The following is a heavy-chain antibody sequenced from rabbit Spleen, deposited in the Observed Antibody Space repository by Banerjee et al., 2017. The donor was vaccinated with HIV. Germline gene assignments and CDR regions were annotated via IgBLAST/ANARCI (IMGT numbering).Heavy chain of an antibody. CDR3: ARNYVNAFDP. CDR1: GFDFSNYG. CDR2: IDPVFGIT. V-gene: IGHV1S47*01. Sequence: QEQLVESGGGLVQPGGSLKLSCKASGFDFSNYGVSWVRQAPGKGLEWIGYIDPVFGITYYASWVNGRFSISRENAQNTVFLQMTSLTAADTATYFCARNYVNAFDPWGPGTLVTVS. D-gene: IGHD1-1*01. J-gene: IGHJ2*01.